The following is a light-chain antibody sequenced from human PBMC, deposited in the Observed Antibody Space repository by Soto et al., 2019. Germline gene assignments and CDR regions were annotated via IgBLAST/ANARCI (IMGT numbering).Light chain of an antibody. Sequence: SYELTQPPSVSVAPGKTARITCGGNNIGSKSVHWYQRKPGQAPVLVIYYDSDRPSGIPERFSGSNSGNTATLTISRVEAGDEADYYCQVWDSSSDHRGVFGGGTKLTVL. V-gene: IGLV3-21*04. CDR3: QVWDSSSDHRGV. J-gene: IGLJ2*01. CDR1: NIGSKS. CDR2: YDS.